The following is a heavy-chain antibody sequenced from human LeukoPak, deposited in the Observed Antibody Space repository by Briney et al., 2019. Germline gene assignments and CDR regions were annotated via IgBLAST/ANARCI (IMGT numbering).Heavy chain of an antibody. CDR2: ISSSSNYI. J-gene: IGHJ4*02. CDR3: AREGDSGYDSVDY. D-gene: IGHD5-12*01. V-gene: IGHV3-21*01. CDR1: GFTFSSYS. Sequence: GGSLRLSCAASGFTFSSYSMNWVRQAPGKGLEWVSSISSSSNYIYYADSVKGRFTISRDNAKNSLYLQMNSLRAEDTAVYYCAREGDSGYDSVDYWGQGTLVTVSS.